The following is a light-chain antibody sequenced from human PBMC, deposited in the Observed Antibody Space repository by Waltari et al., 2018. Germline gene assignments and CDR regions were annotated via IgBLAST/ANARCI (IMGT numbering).Light chain of an antibody. CDR1: QNIDYY. J-gene: IGKJ4*01. CDR2: ESA. V-gene: IGKV3-11*01. Sequence: EIVLTQSPATLYLSPGERATLSCRASQNIDYYLAWYQLKPGQAPRLLIYESAIRATGIPARFSGSGSGTDFTLTISSLEAEDFATYYCQQRSNWVLTFGGGTKVELK. CDR3: QQRSNWVLT.